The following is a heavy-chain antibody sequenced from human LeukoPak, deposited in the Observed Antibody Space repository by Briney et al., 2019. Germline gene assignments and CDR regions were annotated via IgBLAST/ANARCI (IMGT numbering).Heavy chain of an antibody. J-gene: IGHJ4*02. D-gene: IGHD6-13*01. Sequence: GRSLRLSCAASGFTFDDYAMHWVRQAPGKGLEWVSGISWNSGSIGYADSVKGRFTISRDNSKNTLYLQMNSLRAEDTAVYYCAKERQLVPWFGDYWGQGTLVTVSS. CDR2: ISWNSGSI. CDR3: AKERQLVPWFGDY. V-gene: IGHV3-9*01. CDR1: GFTFDDYA.